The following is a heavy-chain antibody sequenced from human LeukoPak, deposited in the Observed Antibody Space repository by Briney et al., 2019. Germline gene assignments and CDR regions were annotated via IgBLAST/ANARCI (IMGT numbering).Heavy chain of an antibody. CDR1: GGSISSGGYY. V-gene: IGHV4-61*08. CDR2: IYSSGSA. Sequence: KTSETLSLTCTVSGGSISSGGYYWSWIRQHPGKGMEWIGNIYSSGSANYSPSLKSRVTISVDTSKNQVYLRLSSVTAADTAVYYCARPLSVTGAFDIWGQGTMVTVSS. J-gene: IGHJ3*02. D-gene: IGHD4-17*01. CDR3: ARPLSVTGAFDI.